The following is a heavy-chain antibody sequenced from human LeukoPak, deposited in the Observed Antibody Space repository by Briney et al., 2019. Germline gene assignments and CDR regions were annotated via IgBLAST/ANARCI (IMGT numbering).Heavy chain of an antibody. D-gene: IGHD1-26*01. Sequence: GGSLRLSCAASGFTFSSYAWNWVRQAPGKGLEWLSTISDIGGNTYYADSVKGRFTISRDNTKNTLYLQMNSLRVEDTAVYFCANPPKVESFDIWGQGTLVTVSS. CDR2: ISDIGGNT. CDR1: GFTFSSYA. CDR3: ANPPKVESFDI. J-gene: IGHJ4*02. V-gene: IGHV3-23*01.